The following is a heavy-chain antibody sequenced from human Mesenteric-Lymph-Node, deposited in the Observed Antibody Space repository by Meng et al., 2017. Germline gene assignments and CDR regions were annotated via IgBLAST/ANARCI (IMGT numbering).Heavy chain of an antibody. CDR2: ISGSGGST. CDR3: AKDEGNNYYDSSGYYYLDAFDI. Sequence: GESLKISCAASGFTFSSYAMHWVRQAPGQGLEWVSAISGSGGSTYYADSVKGRFTISRDNSKNTLYLQMNSLRAEDTAIYYCAKDEGNNYYDSSGYYYLDAFDIWGQGTMVTVSS. V-gene: IGHV3-23*01. CDR1: GFTFSSYA. J-gene: IGHJ3*02. D-gene: IGHD3-22*01.